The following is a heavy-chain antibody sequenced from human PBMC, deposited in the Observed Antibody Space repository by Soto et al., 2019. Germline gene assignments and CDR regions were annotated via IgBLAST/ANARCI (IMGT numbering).Heavy chain of an antibody. CDR2: VYSTGGT. CDR3: VRQGIGKLHGLVDV. D-gene: IGHD1-7*01. J-gene: IGHJ6*02. Sequence: QVQLQQSGPGLVKPSETLSLTCSVSSGPSSSHNWGWIRQPPGRGLEWIGYVYSTGGTSYNPSLKSRVTISADTSTNHISLTLTSVTAAATAVYYCVRQGIGKLHGLVDVWGQGTTVRVSS. V-gene: IGHV4-59*08. CDR1: SGPSSSHN.